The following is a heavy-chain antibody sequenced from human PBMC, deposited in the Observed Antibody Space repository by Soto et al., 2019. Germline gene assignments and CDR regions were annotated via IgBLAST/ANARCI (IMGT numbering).Heavy chain of an antibody. V-gene: IGHV3-7*01. CDR2: IKQDGSEK. J-gene: IGHJ4*02. CDR3: ARNKENDFWSGYESRSFDY. CDR1: GFTFRNYW. D-gene: IGHD3-3*01. Sequence: EVELVESGGGLGQPGGSLRLSCAASGFTFRNYWMSWVRQAPGKGLEWVANIKQDGSEKYYVDSVKGRFTISRDNAENSLFLQMNSLRGGDTAVYYCARNKENDFWSGYESRSFDYWGQGTLVTVSS.